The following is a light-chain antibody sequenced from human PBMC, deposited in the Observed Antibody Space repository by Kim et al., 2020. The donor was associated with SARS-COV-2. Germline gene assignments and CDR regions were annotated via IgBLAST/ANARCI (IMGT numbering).Light chain of an antibody. J-gene: IGLJ3*02. Sequence: QSALTQPASVSGSPGQSITISCTGTSSDVGSYNLVSWYQQHPGKAPKVMIYDVTKRPSGVSDRLSGSKSGNTASLTISGLQAEDEADYYCSSYTTSSTWVFGGGTKVTVL. CDR1: SSDVGSYNL. CDR2: DVT. V-gene: IGLV2-14*02. CDR3: SSYTTSSTWV.